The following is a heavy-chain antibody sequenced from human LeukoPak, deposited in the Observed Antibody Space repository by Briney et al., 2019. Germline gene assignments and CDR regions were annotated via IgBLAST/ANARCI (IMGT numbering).Heavy chain of an antibody. CDR1: GGSISLYY. Sequence: PSETLSLTCIVSGGSISLYYWVWIRQPPGKGLEWIGYISYSGSTNYNPSLKSRVIISVDTSKNQFSLKLSSVNAADTAVYYCARVIAAAEPTFAYWGQGTLVAVSS. D-gene: IGHD6-13*01. J-gene: IGHJ4*02. CDR3: ARVIAAAEPTFAY. V-gene: IGHV4-59*01. CDR2: ISYSGST.